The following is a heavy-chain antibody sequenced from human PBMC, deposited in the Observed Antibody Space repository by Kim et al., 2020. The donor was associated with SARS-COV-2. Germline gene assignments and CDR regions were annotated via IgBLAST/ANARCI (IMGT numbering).Heavy chain of an antibody. J-gene: IGHJ3*02. Sequence: SETLSLTCTVSGGSISSSSYYWGWIRQPPGKGLEWIGSIYYSGSTYYNPSLKSRVTISVDTSKNQFSLKLSSVTAADTAVYYCAREYIKFAAFDIWGQGTMVTVSS. CDR1: GGSISSSSYY. D-gene: IGHD1-20*01. V-gene: IGHV4-39*01. CDR2: IYYSGST. CDR3: AREYIKFAAFDI.